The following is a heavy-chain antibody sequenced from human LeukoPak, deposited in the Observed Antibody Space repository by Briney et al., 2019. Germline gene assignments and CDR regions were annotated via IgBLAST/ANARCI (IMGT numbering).Heavy chain of an antibody. CDR3: ARDAKSTTIFGEVPNETTYYYYYMDV. D-gene: IGHD3-3*01. CDR1: GFTFSTYW. J-gene: IGHJ6*03. CDR2: IRQDGSEK. Sequence: GGSLRLSCAASGFTFSTYWMTWVRQAPGKGLEWVANIRQDGSEKYYVDSVKGRFSISRDNAKKSLYLQMNSLRAEDTAVYYCARDAKSTTIFGEVPNETTYYYYYMDVWGKGTTVTVSS. V-gene: IGHV3-7*01.